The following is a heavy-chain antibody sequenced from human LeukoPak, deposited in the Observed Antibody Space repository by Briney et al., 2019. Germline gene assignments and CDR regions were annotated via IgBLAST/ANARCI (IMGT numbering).Heavy chain of an antibody. J-gene: IGHJ4*02. CDR3: ARDLRLYYYGSGSRSPPGY. Sequence: GSLRLSCAASGFTFSSYSMNWVRQAPGKGLEWVSSISSSSSYIYYADSVKGRFTISRDNAKNSLYLQMNSLRAEDTAVYYCARDLRLYYYGSGSRSPPGYWGQGTLVTVSS. CDR2: ISSSSSYI. CDR1: GFTFSSYS. D-gene: IGHD3-10*01. V-gene: IGHV3-21*01.